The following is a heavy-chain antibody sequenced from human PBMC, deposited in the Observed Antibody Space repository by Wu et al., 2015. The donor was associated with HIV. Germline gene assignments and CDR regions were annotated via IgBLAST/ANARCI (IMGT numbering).Heavy chain of an antibody. CDR3: ARDLDCSSTSCSPERLVHYYTDV. Sequence: QVQLVQSGAEVKKPGASVKVSCKASGYTFTGYYMHWVRQAPGQGLEWMGWINPNSGGTNYAQKFQGRVTMTRDTSISTAYMELSRLRSDDTAVYYCARDLDCSSTSCSPERLVHYYTDVWGKGTTVTVSS. V-gene: IGHV1-2*02. CDR2: INPNSGGT. D-gene: IGHD2-2*01. J-gene: IGHJ6*03. CDR1: GYTFTGYY.